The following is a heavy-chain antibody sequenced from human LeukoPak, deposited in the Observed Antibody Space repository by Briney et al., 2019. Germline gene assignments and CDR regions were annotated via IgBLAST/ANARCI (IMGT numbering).Heavy chain of an antibody. CDR1: GGSISSGSYY. CDR3: ARDLGFSTYYFDY. Sequence: SETPSLTCTVSGGSISSGSYYWSWIRQPAGKGLEWIGRIYTSGSTNYNPSLKSRVTISVDTSKNQFSLKLSSVTAADTAVYYCARDLGFSTYYFDYWGQGTLVTVSS. D-gene: IGHD2/OR15-2a*01. CDR2: IYTSGST. V-gene: IGHV4-61*02. J-gene: IGHJ4*02.